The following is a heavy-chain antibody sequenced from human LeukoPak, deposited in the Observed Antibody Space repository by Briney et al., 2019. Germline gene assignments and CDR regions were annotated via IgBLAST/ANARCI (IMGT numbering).Heavy chain of an antibody. D-gene: IGHD1-26*01. CDR3: TRLSEGGARAFDT. Sequence: GRSLRLSCAASGHTFSASALHWVRQASGKGREWVGRIRTNSVNYATTYAASVKGRFTISRDDTQNTAYLQMNSLKTEDTAIYYCTRLSEGGARAFDTWGQGTMVTVSS. J-gene: IGHJ3*02. CDR2: IRTNSVNYAT. V-gene: IGHV3-73*01. CDR1: GHTFSASA.